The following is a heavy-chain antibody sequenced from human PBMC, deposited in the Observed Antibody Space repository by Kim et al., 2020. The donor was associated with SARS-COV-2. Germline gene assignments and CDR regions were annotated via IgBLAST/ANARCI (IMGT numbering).Heavy chain of an antibody. CDR3: ARHDNSDYYPFDY. Sequence: SETLSLTCTASGGSISSYYWSWIRQPPGKGLEWIGNIYYSGSTNCNPSLKSRVTISVDTSKNQFSLKLSSVTAADTAVYYCARHDNSDYYPFDYWGQGTL. V-gene: IGHV4-59*08. D-gene: IGHD3-22*01. CDR2: IYYSGST. CDR1: GGSISSYY. J-gene: IGHJ4*02.